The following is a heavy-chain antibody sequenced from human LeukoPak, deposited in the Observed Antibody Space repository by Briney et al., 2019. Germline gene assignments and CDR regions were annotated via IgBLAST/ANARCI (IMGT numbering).Heavy chain of an antibody. D-gene: IGHD2-8*01. J-gene: IGHJ6*03. Sequence: PGGSLRLSCAVSGFTVSSNYMSWVRKAPGKGMEWDLVIYSGGSTCYADSVKGRFTISRDNSKNTLYLQMNSLRAEDTAVYYCAKGLGYCSDGVCYYYYYMDVWGKETTVTVSS. CDR2: IYSGGST. CDR1: GFTVSSNY. CDR3: AKGLGYCSDGVCYYYYYMDV. V-gene: IGHV3-53*01.